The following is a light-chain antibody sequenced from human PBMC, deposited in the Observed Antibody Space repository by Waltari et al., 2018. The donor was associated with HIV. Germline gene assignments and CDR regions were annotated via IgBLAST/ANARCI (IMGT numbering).Light chain of an antibody. CDR2: ETL. CDR1: SSNIGAGSD. Sequence: QSVLTQPPSVSGAPGQRVTISCTGGSSNIGAGSDVHWYQQLPGTAPKLLIHETLNRPSGVPDRFSGSRTGTSASLDITGLQAEDEADYYCQSYDTRLSAWVFGGGTKLTVL. V-gene: IGLV1-40*01. CDR3: QSYDTRLSAWV. J-gene: IGLJ3*02.